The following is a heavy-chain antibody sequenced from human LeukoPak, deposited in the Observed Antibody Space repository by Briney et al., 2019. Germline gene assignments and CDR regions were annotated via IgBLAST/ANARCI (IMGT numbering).Heavy chain of an antibody. CDR3: TRVGYIDEGIDY. J-gene: IGHJ4*02. CDR2: IKQDGSKK. V-gene: IGHV3-7*04. CDR1: GFLFSSYW. D-gene: IGHD5-24*01. Sequence: GGSLRLSCVASGFLFSSYWMTWVRQAPGKGLEWVANIKQDGSKKSYVDSVKGRFTISRDNAKNSLYLQMNSLRAEDTAIYYCTRVGYIDEGIDYWGQGTLVTVSS.